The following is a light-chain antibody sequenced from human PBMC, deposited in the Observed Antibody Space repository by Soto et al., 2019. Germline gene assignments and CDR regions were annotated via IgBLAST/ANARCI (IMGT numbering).Light chain of an antibody. Sequence: EIVLTQSPATLSLSPGERATLSCRASQSVSSYLAWYQQKPGQAPRLLIYDASNRATGIPARFSGSGSGTEYSTPTSSLQHEDFAVYYCQQRNNWPPPLTFGGGTKVEIK. V-gene: IGKV3-11*01. J-gene: IGKJ4*01. CDR3: QQRNNWPPPLT. CDR2: DAS. CDR1: QSVSSY.